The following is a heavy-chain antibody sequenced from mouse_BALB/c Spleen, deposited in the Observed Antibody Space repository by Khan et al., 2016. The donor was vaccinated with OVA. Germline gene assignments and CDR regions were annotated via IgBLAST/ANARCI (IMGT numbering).Heavy chain of an antibody. CDR2: ISSLAYSI. J-gene: IGHJ4*01. CDR1: GFTFSDYG. Sequence: EVELVESGGGLVQPGGSRKLSCAASGFTFSDYGLAWVRQAPGKGPEWVAFISSLAYSIYYADTVTGRFTISRENAKNTLYLDMSSLRSEDTDMYYCERYWAMDYWGQGTSVTVSS. D-gene: IGHD4-1*01. CDR3: ERYWAMDY. V-gene: IGHV5-15*02.